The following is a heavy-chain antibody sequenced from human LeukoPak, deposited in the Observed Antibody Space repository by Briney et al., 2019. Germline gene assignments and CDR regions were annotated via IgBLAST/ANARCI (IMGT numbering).Heavy chain of an antibody. J-gene: IGHJ4*02. Sequence: XAAXXFTXXXYAMTWVRQAPGKGLEWVSVINGGGSSYYSDCVTGRFTVSRDNSKNTLYLQMNSLRDEDTAVYYCAKGQGYNYGDSIDYWGQGTLVTVSS. D-gene: IGHD5-18*01. CDR1: XFTXXXYA. CDR2: INGGGSS. V-gene: IGHV3-23*01. CDR3: AKGQGYNYGDSIDY.